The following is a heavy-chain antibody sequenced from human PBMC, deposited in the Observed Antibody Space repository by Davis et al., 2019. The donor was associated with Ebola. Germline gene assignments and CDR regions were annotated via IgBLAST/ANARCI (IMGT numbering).Heavy chain of an antibody. CDR2: IYYSGST. CDR3: ARDAYYYDSSGYYRVGWFDP. V-gene: IGHV4-59*01. CDR1: GGSISSYY. J-gene: IGHJ5*02. Sequence: SETLSLTCTVSGGSISSYYWSWIRQPPGKGLEWIGYIYYSGSTNYNPSLKSRVTISVDTSKNQFSLKLSSVTAADTAVYYCARDAYYYDSSGYYRVGWFDPWGQGTLVIVSS. D-gene: IGHD3-22*01.